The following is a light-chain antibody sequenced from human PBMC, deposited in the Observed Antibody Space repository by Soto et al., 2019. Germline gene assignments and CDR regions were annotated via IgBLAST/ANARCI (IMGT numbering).Light chain of an antibody. CDR3: QQSYDTPWT. Sequence: DIQMTQSPSSLSAPAGDRVAITCRAIQSIGTYLNWYQQQPGKAPKLLIYLASNLQSGVPSRFRGSGSGTDFTLTISSLQPEDVATYSCQQSYDTPWTFGQGTKVEIK. CDR2: LAS. CDR1: QSIGTY. V-gene: IGKV1-39*01. J-gene: IGKJ1*01.